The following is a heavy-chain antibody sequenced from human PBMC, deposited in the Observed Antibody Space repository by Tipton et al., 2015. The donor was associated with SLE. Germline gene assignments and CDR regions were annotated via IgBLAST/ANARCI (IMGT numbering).Heavy chain of an antibody. D-gene: IGHD3-22*01. V-gene: IGHV4-59*01. Sequence: TLSLTCTVSGGSISGYYWSWIRQPPGKGLEWIGYVYSSGSTNYNPSLRSRVTISVDTSKNQFSLNLSSVTAADTAVYYCARDSSGGYNWFDPWGQGTLVTVSS. CDR1: GGSISGYY. CDR2: VYSSGST. J-gene: IGHJ5*02. CDR3: ARDSSGGYNWFDP.